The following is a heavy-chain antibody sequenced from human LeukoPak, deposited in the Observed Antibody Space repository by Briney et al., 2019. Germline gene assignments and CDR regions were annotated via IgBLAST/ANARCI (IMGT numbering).Heavy chain of an antibody. CDR1: GGSISSGSYY. CDR2: IYTSGST. CDR3: ARYVWGSYPTFEDY. J-gene: IGHJ4*02. V-gene: IGHV4-61*02. Sequence: SQTLSLTCTVSGGSISSGSYYWSWIRQPAGKGLEWIGRIYTSGSTNYNPSLKSRVTISVDTSKNQFSLKLSSVTAADTAVYYCARYVWGSYPTFEDYWGQGTLVTVSS. D-gene: IGHD3-16*02.